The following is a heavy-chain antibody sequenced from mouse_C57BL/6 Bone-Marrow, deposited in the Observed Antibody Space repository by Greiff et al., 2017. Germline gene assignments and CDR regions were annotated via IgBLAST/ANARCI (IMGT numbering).Heavy chain of an antibody. D-gene: IGHD2-5*01. V-gene: IGHV1-58*01. Sequence: VQLQQSGAELVRPGSSVKMSCKTSGYTFTSYGINWVKQRPGQGLEWIGYIYIGNGYTEYNEKFKGKATLTSDTSSSTAYMQLSSLTSEDSAIYFCVGGDYYSNCPFDYWGQGTTLTVSS. CDR1: GYTFTSYG. CDR3: VGGDYYSNCPFDY. CDR2: IYIGNGYT. J-gene: IGHJ2*01.